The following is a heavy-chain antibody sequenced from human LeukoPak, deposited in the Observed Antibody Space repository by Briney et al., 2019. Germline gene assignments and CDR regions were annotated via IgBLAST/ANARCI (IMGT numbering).Heavy chain of an antibody. D-gene: IGHD3-22*01. V-gene: IGHV4-39*07. CDR1: GGSISSSSYY. J-gene: IGHJ4*02. CDR3: ARGRGYYDSSGYSTAHFDY. Sequence: SETLSLTCTVSGGSISSSSYYWGWLRQPPGKGLEWIGSIYHSGSTYYNPSLKSRVTISVDTSKNQFSLKLSSVTAADTAVYYCARGRGYYDSSGYSTAHFDYWGQGTLVTVSS. CDR2: IYHSGST.